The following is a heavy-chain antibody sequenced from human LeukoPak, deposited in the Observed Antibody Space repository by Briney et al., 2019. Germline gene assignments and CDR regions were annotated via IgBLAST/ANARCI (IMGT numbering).Heavy chain of an antibody. V-gene: IGHV1-8*01. Sequence: ASVKVSCKASGYTFITPDINWVRQASGQGLEWMGHMDPNSGHTEFARKFQGRVTMTGDTSTSTAYMELSSLTPDDTAIYYCTRKLRLDEHWGQGTLVAVSS. CDR1: GYTFITPD. D-gene: IGHD1-7*01. CDR2: MDPNSGHT. J-gene: IGHJ4*02. CDR3: TRKLRLDEH.